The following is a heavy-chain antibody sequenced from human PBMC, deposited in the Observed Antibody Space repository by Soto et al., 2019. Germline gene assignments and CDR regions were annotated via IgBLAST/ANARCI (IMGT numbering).Heavy chain of an antibody. CDR1: GGSISSYY. V-gene: IGHV4-59*08. CDR3: ARHSSSSWSYFDY. Sequence: PSETLSLTCTVSGGSISSYYWSWILQPPWKGLEWIGYIYYSGSTNYNPSLKSRVTISVDTSKNQFSLKLSSVTAADTAVYYCARHSSSSWSYFDYWGQGTLVTVSS. J-gene: IGHJ4*02. CDR2: IYYSGST. D-gene: IGHD6-13*01.